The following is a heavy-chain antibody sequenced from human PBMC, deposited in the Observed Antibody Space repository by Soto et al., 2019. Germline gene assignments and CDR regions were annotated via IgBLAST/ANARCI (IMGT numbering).Heavy chain of an antibody. J-gene: IGHJ5*01. CDR3: ARTPAAMITDRYNWFDS. CDR1: VFTFADYA. D-gene: IGHD3-16*01. Sequence: QVQLQESGGGVVKTGGSLRLSCVASVFTFADYAMHWVRRIPGKGLEWVAVISYSGDRQYYAESVKGRFTISKDNSKKTLYLQVFSLTSEDSAVFYCARTPAAMITDRYNWFDSWGPGTQVTVSS. V-gene: IGHV3-30*01. CDR2: ISYSGDRQ.